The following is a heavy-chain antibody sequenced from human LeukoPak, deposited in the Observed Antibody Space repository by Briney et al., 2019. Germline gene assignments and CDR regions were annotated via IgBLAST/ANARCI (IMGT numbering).Heavy chain of an antibody. J-gene: IGHJ4*02. D-gene: IGHD2-2*02. Sequence: PGGSLRLSCAASGFTFSSYSMNWVRQAPGKGLEWVSAISGSGGSTYYADSVKGRFTISRDNSKNTLYLQMNSLRAEDTAVYYCAKASVVVVPAAIAYWGQGTLVTVSS. CDR3: AKASVVVVPAAIAY. CDR2: ISGSGGST. V-gene: IGHV3-23*01. CDR1: GFTFSSYS.